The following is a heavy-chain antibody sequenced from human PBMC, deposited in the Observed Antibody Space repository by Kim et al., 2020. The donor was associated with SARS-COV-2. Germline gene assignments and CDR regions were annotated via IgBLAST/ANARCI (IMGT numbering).Heavy chain of an antibody. Sequence: ASVKVSCKASGYTFIDYYIHWVRQAPGQGLEWMGWINPSSDATNYAQKFQGRVTMTRDASVSTAYMELSRLRSDDTAVYYCARYGGYGWFDPWGQGTLVTVSS. CDR2: INPSSDAT. CDR1: GYTFIDYY. V-gene: IGHV1-2*02. D-gene: IGHD5-12*01. CDR3: ARYGGYGWFDP. J-gene: IGHJ5*02.